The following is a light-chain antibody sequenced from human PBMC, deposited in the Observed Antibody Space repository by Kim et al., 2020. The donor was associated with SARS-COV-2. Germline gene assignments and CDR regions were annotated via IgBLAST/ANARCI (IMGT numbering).Light chain of an antibody. CDR1: QSISSW. CDR3: QQCNSYWT. V-gene: IGKV1-5*03. CDR2: KAS. Sequence: DIQMTQSPSSLSASVGDIVTITCRASQSISSWLAWYQQKPGKAPKLLIYKASSLESGVPSRFSGSGSGTEFTLTISSLQPDDFATYYCQQCNSYWTFGQGTKVDIK. J-gene: IGKJ1*01.